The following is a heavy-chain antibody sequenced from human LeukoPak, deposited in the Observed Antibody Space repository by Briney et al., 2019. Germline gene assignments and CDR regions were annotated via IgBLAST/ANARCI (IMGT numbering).Heavy chain of an antibody. CDR1: GGSISSSNW. Sequence: PSGTLSLTCAVSGGSISSSNWWSWVRQPPGKGLAWIGEIYHSGSTNYNPSLKSRVTISVDKSKNQFSLKLSSVTAADTAVYYCARAQVVGATTEFDYWGRGTLVTVSS. D-gene: IGHD1-26*01. CDR2: IYHSGST. J-gene: IGHJ4*02. V-gene: IGHV4-4*02. CDR3: ARAQVVGATTEFDY.